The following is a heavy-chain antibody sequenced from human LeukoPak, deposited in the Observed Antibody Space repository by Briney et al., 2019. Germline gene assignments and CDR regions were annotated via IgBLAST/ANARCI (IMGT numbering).Heavy chain of an antibody. Sequence: ASVKVSCKASGYTFTSYDINWVRQATGQGLEWMGWMNPNSGNTGYAQKFQGRVTMTRNTSISTAYMELSRLRSDDTAVCYCASDGGSLAFDIWGQGTMVTVSS. J-gene: IGHJ3*02. CDR2: MNPNSGNT. CDR3: ASDGGSLAFDI. CDR1: GYTFTSYD. D-gene: IGHD3-10*01. V-gene: IGHV1-8*01.